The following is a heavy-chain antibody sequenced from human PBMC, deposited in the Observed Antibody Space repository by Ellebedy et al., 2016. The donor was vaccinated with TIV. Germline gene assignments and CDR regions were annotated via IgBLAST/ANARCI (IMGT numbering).Heavy chain of an antibody. D-gene: IGHD2-21*02. V-gene: IGHV4-59*12. CDR2: IYYSGST. CDR3: AREEGWHIVVVTATRGAAWFDP. J-gene: IGHJ5*02. Sequence: SETLSLXCTVSGGSISSYYWSWIRQPPGKGLEWIGYIYYSGSTNYNPSLKSRVTISVDTSKNQFSLKLSSVTAADTAVYYCAREEGWHIVVVTATRGAAWFDPWGQGTLVTVSS. CDR1: GGSISSYY.